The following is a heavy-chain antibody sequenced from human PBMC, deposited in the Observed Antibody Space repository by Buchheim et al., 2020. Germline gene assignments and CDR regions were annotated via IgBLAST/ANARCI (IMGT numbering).Heavy chain of an antibody. V-gene: IGHV4-30-4*01. J-gene: IGHJ4*02. CDR1: GGSISSGDYY. CDR3: ARVRPYDSSGYYYFDY. CDR2: IYYSGST. Sequence: QVQLQESGPGLVKPSQTLSLTCTVSGGSISSGDYYWSWIRQPPGKGLEWIGYIYYSGSTYYNPSLKSRVTISVTTSKNTFPLKLSSVTAADTAVYYCARVRPYDSSGYYYFDYWGQGTL. D-gene: IGHD3-22*01.